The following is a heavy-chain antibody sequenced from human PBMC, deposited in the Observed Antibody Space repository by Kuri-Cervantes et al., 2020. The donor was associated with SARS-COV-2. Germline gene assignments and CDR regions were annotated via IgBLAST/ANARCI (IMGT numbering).Heavy chain of an antibody. J-gene: IGHJ4*02. V-gene: IGHV1-58*01. CDR2: IVVGSGNT. CDR1: GFTFISSA. Sequence: SVKVSCKASGFTFISSAVQWVRQARGQRLEWIGWIVVGSGNTNYAQKFQERVTITRDMSTSTAYMELSSLRSEDTAVYYCARGGVKYYCSGGSCPNFDYWGQGTLVTVSS. D-gene: IGHD2-15*01. CDR3: ARGGVKYYCSGGSCPNFDY.